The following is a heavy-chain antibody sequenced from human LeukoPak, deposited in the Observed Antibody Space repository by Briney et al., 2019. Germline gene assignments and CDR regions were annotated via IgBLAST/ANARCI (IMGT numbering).Heavy chain of an antibody. D-gene: IGHD6-19*01. V-gene: IGHV3-23*01. J-gene: IGHJ5*02. CDR3: AKDPYSSGPYNWFDP. CDR1: GFTVSSNY. Sequence: GGSLRLSCAASGFTVSSNYMSWVRQAPGKGLEWVSAISGSGDSTYYADSVKGLSTISRDNSKNTLYLQMNRLRAEDTAVYYCAKDPYSSGPYNWFDPWGQGTLVTVSS. CDR2: ISGSGDST.